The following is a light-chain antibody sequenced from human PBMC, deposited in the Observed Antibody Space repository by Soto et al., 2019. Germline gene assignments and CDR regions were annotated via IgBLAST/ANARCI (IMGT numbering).Light chain of an antibody. J-gene: IGLJ2*01. V-gene: IGLV4-69*02. CDR2: INSDGSH. CDR1: NGHSTYA. Sequence: QSVLTQSPSASASLGASVKVTCTLSNGHSTYAVAWHQHQPDKGPRYLMKINSDGSHFKGDGIPDRFSGSSSGAERYLTISSLQSEDEADYYCQTGGTGVVFGGGTKLTVL. CDR3: QTGGTGVV.